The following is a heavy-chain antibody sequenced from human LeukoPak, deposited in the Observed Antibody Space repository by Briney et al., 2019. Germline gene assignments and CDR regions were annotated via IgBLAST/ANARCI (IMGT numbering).Heavy chain of an antibody. CDR3: AKDAGYCTNGVCFYFDX. J-gene: IGHJ4*02. CDR2: IRYDGSNK. CDR1: GFTFSSYG. V-gene: IGHV3-30*02. Sequence: GGSLRLSCAASGFTFSSYGMHWVRQAPGKGLEWVAFIRYDGSNKYYADSVKGRFTISRDNSKNTLYLQMNSLRAEDTAVYYCAKDAGYCTNGVCFYFDXWGQGTLVTVS. D-gene: IGHD2-8*01.